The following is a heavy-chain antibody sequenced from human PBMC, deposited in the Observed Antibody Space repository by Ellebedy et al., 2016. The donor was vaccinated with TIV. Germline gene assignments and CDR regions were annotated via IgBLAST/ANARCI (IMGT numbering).Heavy chain of an antibody. Sequence: GESLKISCAASGFTFTDYWMHWVRQAPGKGLEWVSRCTIDGSDPTYADSVKGRFTISRDNAKNSLYLEMNSLRADDTAVYYCARVVGAYGQTLFDHWGQGTLVTVSS. CDR3: ARVVGAYGQTLFDH. J-gene: IGHJ4*02. V-gene: IGHV3-74*03. CDR1: GFTFTDYW. D-gene: IGHD4/OR15-4a*01. CDR2: CTIDGSDP.